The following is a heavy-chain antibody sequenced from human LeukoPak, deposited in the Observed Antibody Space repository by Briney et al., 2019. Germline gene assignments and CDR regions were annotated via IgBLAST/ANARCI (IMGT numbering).Heavy chain of an antibody. CDR3: ARAPDYGDYYYYGMDV. CDR1: GGSISSYY. CDR2: IYYSGST. Sequence: SETLSLTCTVSGGSISSYYWSWIRQPPGKGLEWIGYIYYSGSTNYNPSLKSRVTTSVDTSKNQFSLKLSSVTAADTAVYYCARAPDYGDYYYYGMDVWGQGTTVTVSS. V-gene: IGHV4-59*01. J-gene: IGHJ6*02. D-gene: IGHD4-17*01.